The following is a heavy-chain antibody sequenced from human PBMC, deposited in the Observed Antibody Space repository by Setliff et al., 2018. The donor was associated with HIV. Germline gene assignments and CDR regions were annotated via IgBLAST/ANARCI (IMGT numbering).Heavy chain of an antibody. CDR2: VYTDGST. CDR1: GGSISSGNYY. Sequence: LSLTCTVSGGSISSGNYYWSWIRVPAGKGLEWIGHVYTDGSTNYNPSLNSRVTISVDMSKNQFSLKMNSLTAADTALYYCVSSWYWDFDFWGQGAQVTVSS. D-gene: IGHD6-13*01. CDR3: VSSWYWDFDF. J-gene: IGHJ4*02. V-gene: IGHV4-61*09.